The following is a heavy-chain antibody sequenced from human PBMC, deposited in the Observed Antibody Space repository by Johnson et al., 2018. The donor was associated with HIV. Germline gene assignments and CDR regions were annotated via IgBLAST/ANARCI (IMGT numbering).Heavy chain of an antibody. CDR1: GFTFSSYA. V-gene: IGHV3-30-3*01. J-gene: IGHJ3*02. Sequence: QVQLVESGGGVVQPGRSLRLSCAVSGFTFSSYAMHWVRQAPGKGLEWVAVISYDGSNKYNEDSVKGRFTISRDNSKNTLYLQMHSLRTENTAVYYCARDYDIPRDDGFDIWGQGTMVTVSS. CDR3: ARDYDIPRDDGFDI. CDR2: ISYDGSNK. D-gene: IGHD3-9*01.